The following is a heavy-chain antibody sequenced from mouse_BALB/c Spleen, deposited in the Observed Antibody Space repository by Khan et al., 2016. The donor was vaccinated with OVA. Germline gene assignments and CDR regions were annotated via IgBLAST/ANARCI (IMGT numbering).Heavy chain of an antibody. CDR2: MIYTGYT. Sequence: EVKLQESGPSLVKPSQTLSLTCSVTGDSITSGYWSWIRKFPGNKLEYMGYMIYTGYTDYNPSLKSRPAIPRNTSKNQYYLQLNSVTTEDTSTYYCARSTYRYAFAYWGQGTLVTVSA. D-gene: IGHD2-14*01. CDR1: GDSITSGY. CDR3: ARSTYRYAFAY. V-gene: IGHV3-8*02. J-gene: IGHJ3*01.